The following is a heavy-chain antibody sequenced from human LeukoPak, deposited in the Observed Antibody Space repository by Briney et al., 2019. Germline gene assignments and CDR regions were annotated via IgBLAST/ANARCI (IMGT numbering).Heavy chain of an antibody. CDR2: ISYDGSNK. D-gene: IGHD3-16*01. CDR1: GVTFSSYA. CDR3: ARAGRWDYFDY. Sequence: GGSRRLSCAASGVTFSSYAMHWVRQAPGKGLEWVAVISYDGSNKYYADSVKGRFTISRDNSKNTLYLQMNSLRAEDTAVYYCARAGRWDYFDYWGQGTLVTVSS. V-gene: IGHV3-30-3*01. J-gene: IGHJ4*02.